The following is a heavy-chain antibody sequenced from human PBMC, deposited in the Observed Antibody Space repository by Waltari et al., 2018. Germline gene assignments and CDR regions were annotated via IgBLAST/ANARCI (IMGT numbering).Heavy chain of an antibody. D-gene: IGHD3-16*01. V-gene: IGHV1-2*06. CDR1: GYTFTGYY. J-gene: IGHJ4*02. CDR2: INPNSGGT. Sequence: QVQLVQSGAEVKKPGASVKVSCKASGYTFTGYYMHWVRQAAGQGLEWMGRINPNSGGTNYAQKFQGRVTMTRDTSISTAYMELSRLRSDDTAVYYCARDRNVWGSQPDYWGQGTLVTVSS. CDR3: ARDRNVWGSQPDY.